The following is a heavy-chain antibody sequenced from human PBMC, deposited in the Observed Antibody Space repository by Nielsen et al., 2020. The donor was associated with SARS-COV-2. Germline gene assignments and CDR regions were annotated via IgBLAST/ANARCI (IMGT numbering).Heavy chain of an antibody. CDR1: GDSVSSNSAA. J-gene: IGHJ4*02. CDR3: ARDVQWLVDY. D-gene: IGHD6-19*01. Sequence: LRLSCAISGDSVSSNSAAWNWIRQSPSRGLEWLGRTYYRSKWYNDYAVSVKSRITINPDTSKNQFSLQLNSVTPEDTAAYYCARDVQWLVDYWGQGTLVTVSS. CDR2: TYYRSKWYN. V-gene: IGHV6-1*01.